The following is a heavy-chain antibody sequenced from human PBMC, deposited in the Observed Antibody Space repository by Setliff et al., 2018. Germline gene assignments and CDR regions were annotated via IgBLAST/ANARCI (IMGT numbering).Heavy chain of an antibody. CDR1: GGSISSGGYY. Sequence: SETLSLTCTVSGGSISSGGYYWSWIRQHPGKGLEWIGYIYYSGSTYYNPSLKSRVTISVDTSKNQFSLKLSSVTAADTAVYYRARDPLTTTVRHAFDIWGQGTMVTVSS. D-gene: IGHD4-4*01. CDR2: IYYSGST. V-gene: IGHV4-31*03. J-gene: IGHJ3*02. CDR3: ARDPLTTTVRHAFDI.